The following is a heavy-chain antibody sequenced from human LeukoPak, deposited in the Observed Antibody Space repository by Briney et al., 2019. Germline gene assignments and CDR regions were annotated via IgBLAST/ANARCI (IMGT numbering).Heavy chain of an antibody. J-gene: IGHJ5*02. V-gene: IGHV1-2*02. CDR2: INPNSGGT. Sequence: APVKVSCKASGYTFTGYYMHWVRQAPGQGLEWMGWINPNSGGTNYAQKFQGRVTMTRDTSISTAYMELSRLRSDDTAVYYCARGPRIAAAGTYNWFDPWGQGTLVTVSS. D-gene: IGHD6-13*01. CDR3: ARGPRIAAAGTYNWFDP. CDR1: GYTFTGYY.